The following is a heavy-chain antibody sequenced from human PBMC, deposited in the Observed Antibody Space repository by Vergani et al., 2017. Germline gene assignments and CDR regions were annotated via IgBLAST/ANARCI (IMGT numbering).Heavy chain of an antibody. CDR2: ISWNSGSI. J-gene: IGHJ6*03. Sequence: EVQLVESGGGLVQPGRSLRLSCAASGFTFDDYAMHWVRHAPGKGLEWVSGISWNSGSIGYADSVKGRFTISRDNAKNSLYLQMNSLRAEDTALYYCAKDGKHYYYYMDVWGKGTTVTVSS. V-gene: IGHV3-9*01. CDR3: AKDGKHYYYYMDV. CDR1: GFTFDDYA.